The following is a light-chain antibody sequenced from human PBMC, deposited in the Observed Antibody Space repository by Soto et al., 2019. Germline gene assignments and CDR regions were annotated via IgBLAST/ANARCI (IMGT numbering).Light chain of an antibody. Sequence: DIQMTQSPSSLSASVGDRVTITCRASQSISSYLNWYQQKPGNAPMLLIYAASSLQSGVPSRFSGSGSGTDCPLTISSLQPEEFATYYCQQSYSTPYTFGQGTKLEIK. CDR3: QQSYSTPYT. CDR1: QSISSY. J-gene: IGKJ2*01. CDR2: AAS. V-gene: IGKV1-39*01.